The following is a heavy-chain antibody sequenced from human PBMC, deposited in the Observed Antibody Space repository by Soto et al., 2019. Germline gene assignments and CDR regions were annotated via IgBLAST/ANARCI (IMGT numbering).Heavy chain of an antibody. D-gene: IGHD6-19*01. CDR2: VYFTGTT. V-gene: IGHV4-30-4*01. J-gene: IGHJ3*01. CDR1: AGSISSSDYY. CDR3: ARDDRQWLNAFDV. Sequence: QVQLQESGPGLVQPSQTLSLTCTVSAGSISSSDYYWSWIRQPPGKGLEWIGFVYFTGTTSYSPSLKSRATISLDTSKSQFYLKLTSVTAGDTAVYYCARDDRQWLNAFDVWGQGTMVTVSS.